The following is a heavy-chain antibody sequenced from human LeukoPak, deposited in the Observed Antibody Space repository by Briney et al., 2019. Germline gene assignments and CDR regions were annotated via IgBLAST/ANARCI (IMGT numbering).Heavy chain of an antibody. CDR3: AKDLDIAAAH. V-gene: IGHV3-23*01. CDR2: ITGSGDTT. CDR1: GFTFSSYA. Sequence: GSLRLSCAASGFTFSSYAMSWIRQTPGKGLEWVSAITGSGDTTYYADSVKGRFTISRDNSKNTLYLQMNSPRAEDTAIYYCAKDLDIAAAHWGQGTLVTVS. J-gene: IGHJ4*02. D-gene: IGHD6-13*01.